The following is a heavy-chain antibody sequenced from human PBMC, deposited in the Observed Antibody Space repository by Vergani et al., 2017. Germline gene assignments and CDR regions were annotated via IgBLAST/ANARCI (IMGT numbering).Heavy chain of an antibody. CDR2: ISWNSGAV. J-gene: IGHJ6*04. V-gene: IGHV3-9*01. CDR1: GITFWKFG. CDR3: RGEMDV. Sequence: EVDLVESGGGLAQPGVSLRLSCEASGITFWKFGMHWVRQGPGKGLEWVSGISWNSGAVDYADSVRGRFTISRDNAKNTLYLQMNSLRTEDTANYYCRGEMDVWGKGTTVTVSS.